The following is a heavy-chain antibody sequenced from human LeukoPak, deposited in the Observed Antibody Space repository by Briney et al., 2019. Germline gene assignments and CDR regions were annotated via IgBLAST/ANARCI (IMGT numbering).Heavy chain of an antibody. CDR1: GYTFTGYY. CDR3: ARDNSVGDNAWWFDP. CDR2: INLNSGGT. V-gene: IGHV1-2*02. D-gene: IGHD1-26*01. Sequence: ASVKVSCKASGYTFTGYYMHWVRQAPGQGLEWMGWINLNSGGTNYAQKFQGRVTMTRDMSTSTDYMELSSLRSEDTAIYYCARDNSVGDNAWWFDPWGQGTLVTVSS. J-gene: IGHJ5*02.